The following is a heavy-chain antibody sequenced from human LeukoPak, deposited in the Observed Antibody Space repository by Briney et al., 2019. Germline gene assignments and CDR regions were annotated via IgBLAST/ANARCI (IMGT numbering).Heavy chain of an antibody. D-gene: IGHD2-2*01. CDR1: GYTFTSYG. V-gene: IGHV1-18*01. CDR3: ARGGRAYCSSTSCYGAFDI. J-gene: IGHJ3*02. Sequence: ASVKVSCKASGYTFTSYGISWVRQAPGQGLEWMGWISAYNGNTNYAQKLQGRVTMTTDTSTSTAYMELRSLRSDDTAVYYCARGGRAYCSSTSCYGAFDIWGQGTMVTVSS. CDR2: ISAYNGNT.